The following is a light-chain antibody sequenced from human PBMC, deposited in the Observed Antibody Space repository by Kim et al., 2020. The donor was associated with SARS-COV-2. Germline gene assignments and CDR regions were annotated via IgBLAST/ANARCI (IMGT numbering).Light chain of an antibody. CDR2: EVS. CDR3: CSYTSSTTLV. CDR1: SSDVGAYNR. V-gene: IGLV2-18*02. J-gene: IGLJ2*01. Sequence: GQSVTISCAGASSDVGAYNRVSWYRQSPGTAPKLMIYEVSHRPSGVPDRFSGSRSGNTASLTISGLQAEDEADYYCCSYTSSTTLVFGGGTQLTVL.